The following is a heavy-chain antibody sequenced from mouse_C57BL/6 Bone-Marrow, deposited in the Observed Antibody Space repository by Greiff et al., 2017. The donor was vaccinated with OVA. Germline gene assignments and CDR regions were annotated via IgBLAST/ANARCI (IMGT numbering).Heavy chain of an antibody. CDR3: ARGYYYGSSYWYFDV. D-gene: IGHD1-1*01. J-gene: IGHJ1*03. V-gene: IGHV1-64*01. CDR1: GYTFTSYW. CDR2: IHPNSGST. Sequence: QVQLKQPGAELVKPGASVTLSCKASGYTFTSYWMHWVKQRPGQGLEWIGMIHPNSGSTNYNEKFKSTATLTVDKSSSTAYMQLSSLTSEDSAVYYCARGYYYGSSYWYFDVWGTGTTVTVSS.